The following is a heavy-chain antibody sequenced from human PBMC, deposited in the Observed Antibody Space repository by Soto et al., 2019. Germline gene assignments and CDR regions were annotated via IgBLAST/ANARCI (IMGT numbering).Heavy chain of an antibody. CDR3: ARPFGISSSGYYYGMDV. CDR2: IYPGDSDT. V-gene: IGHV5-51*01. D-gene: IGHD6-6*01. Sequence: GESLKISCKGSGYSFTSYWIGWVLQMPGKGLEWMGIIYPGDSDTRYSPSFQGQVTISADKSISTAYLQWSSLKASDTAMYYCARPFGISSSGYYYGMDVWGQGTTVTVSS. CDR1: GYSFTSYW. J-gene: IGHJ6*02.